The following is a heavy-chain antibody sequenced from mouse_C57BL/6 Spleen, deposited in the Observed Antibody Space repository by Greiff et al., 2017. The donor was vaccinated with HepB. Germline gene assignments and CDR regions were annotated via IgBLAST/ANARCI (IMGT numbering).Heavy chain of an antibody. V-gene: IGHV1-82*01. CDR3: AREALLAY. CDR2: IYPGDGDT. Sequence: QVQLQQSGPELVKPGASVKISCKASGYAFSSSWMNWVKQRPGKGLEWIGRIYPGDGDTNYNGKFKGKATLTADKSSSTAYMQLSSLTSEDSAVYFCAREALLAYWGQGTLVTVSA. J-gene: IGHJ3*01. CDR1: GYAFSSSW.